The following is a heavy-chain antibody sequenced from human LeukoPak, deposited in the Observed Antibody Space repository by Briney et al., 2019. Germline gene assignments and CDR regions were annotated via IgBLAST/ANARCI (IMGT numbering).Heavy chain of an antibody. CDR1: GYTFTSYG. CDR2: ISAYNGNT. Sequence: ASVKVSCKASGYTFTSYGISWVRQAPGQGLEWMGWISAYNGNTIYAQKFQGRVTMTEDTSTDTAYMELSSLRSEDTAVYYCATVVVTQYYFDYWGQGTLVTVSS. J-gene: IGHJ4*02. D-gene: IGHD3-22*01. CDR3: ATVVVTQYYFDY. V-gene: IGHV1-18*01.